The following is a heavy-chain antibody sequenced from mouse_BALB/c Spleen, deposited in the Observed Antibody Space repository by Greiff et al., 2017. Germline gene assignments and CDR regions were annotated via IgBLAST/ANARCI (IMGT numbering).Heavy chain of an antibody. D-gene: IGHD1-1*01. CDR1: GFNFKDTY. CDR2: IDLANGNT. CDR3: ASGRPYYYDMDD. V-gene: IGHV14-3*02. J-gene: IGHJ4*01. Sequence: VQLQQSGEEFVKPGASVKSSCTASGFNFKDTYMHWVKQRPEQGLGWIGRIDLANGNTKYDPKFQGTATITVDTSSNTAYLQLSSLTSEDTAVYYCASGRPYYYDMDDWGQGTTVTVSS.